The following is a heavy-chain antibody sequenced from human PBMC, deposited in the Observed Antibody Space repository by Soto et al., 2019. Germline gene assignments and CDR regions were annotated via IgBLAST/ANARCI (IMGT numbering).Heavy chain of an antibody. Sequence: GGALKISCKASWYSFSPYWVGWGRPIPGKGLEWVGNIYPGDSDTKYSPSLQGQVTISADTSISTAYLQWTSLKASDTAMYYCARSRRGAYSSGWYSLSGYYNYGIDVWGQGTKVTVSS. CDR3: ARSRRGAYSSGWYSLSGYYNYGIDV. CDR2: IYPGDSDT. V-gene: IGHV5-51*01. J-gene: IGHJ6*02. CDR1: WYSFSPYW. D-gene: IGHD6-19*01.